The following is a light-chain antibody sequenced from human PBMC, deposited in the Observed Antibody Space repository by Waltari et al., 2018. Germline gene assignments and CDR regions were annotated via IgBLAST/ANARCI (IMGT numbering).Light chain of an antibody. CDR1: NIGSKN. CDR2: RDS. V-gene: IGLV3-9*01. CDR3: QVWDSSTGV. Sequence: SYELTQPLSVSVALGQTARITCGGNNIGSKNVHWYQQKPGQAPVLVIYRDSNRPSGIAGRFSGANSGNTATLTISRAHSGDEADYYWQVWDSSTGVFGGGTKLTVL. J-gene: IGLJ2*01.